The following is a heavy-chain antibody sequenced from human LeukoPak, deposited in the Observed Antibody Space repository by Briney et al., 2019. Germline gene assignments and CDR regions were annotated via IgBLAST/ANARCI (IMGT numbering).Heavy chain of an antibody. J-gene: IGHJ4*02. CDR1: GITFSRSW. CDR2: IKEDGSEK. CDR3: ARDRGGRTGLDD. D-gene: IGHD2-15*01. V-gene: IGHV3-7*04. Sequence: GGSLRLSCAASGITFSRSWMSWVRQAPGKGLEWVAFIKEDGSEKYYVDSVKGRFTISRDNAENSLYLQMNSLRAEDTAVYYCARDRGGRTGLDDWGQGTLLTVSS.